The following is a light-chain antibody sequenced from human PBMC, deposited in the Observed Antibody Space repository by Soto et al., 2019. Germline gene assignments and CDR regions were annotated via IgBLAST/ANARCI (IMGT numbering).Light chain of an antibody. CDR2: GAS. V-gene: IGKV3-20*01. CDR1: LSVSSSY. Sequence: EIVLTQSPGTLSLSPGERATLSCRASLSVSSSYLAWYQQKPGQAPRLLIYGASSRATGIPDRFSGSGSGTDFTLTISRLEPEDFAVYYCQQYGSSPWYTFGQGTKLEIK. J-gene: IGKJ2*01. CDR3: QQYGSSPWYT.